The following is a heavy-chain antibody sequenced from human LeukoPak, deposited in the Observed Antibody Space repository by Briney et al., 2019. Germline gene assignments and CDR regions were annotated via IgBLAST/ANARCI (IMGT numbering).Heavy chain of an antibody. CDR1: GFTFSSYS. V-gene: IGHV3-21*04. Sequence: GGSLRLSCAASGFTFSSYSMNWVRQAPGKGLEWVSSISSSSSYIYYADSVKGRFTISRDNAKNSLYLQMNSLRAEDTALYYCAKEGIVVVPAATPYYYYYMDVWGKGTTVTISS. J-gene: IGHJ6*03. CDR3: AKEGIVVVPAATPYYYYYMDV. CDR2: ISSSSSYI. D-gene: IGHD2-2*01.